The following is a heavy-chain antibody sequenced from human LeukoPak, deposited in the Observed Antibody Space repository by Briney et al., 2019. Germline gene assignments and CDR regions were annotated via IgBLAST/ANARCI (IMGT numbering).Heavy chain of an antibody. V-gene: IGHV3-48*03. Sequence: GGSLSLSCVASGFTFSGYEMNWVRQAPGKGLDWVSYISSGGGTIYYADSVKGRFTISRDNAKNSLYLQMNSLRAEDTAVYYCARAHNWKYGSFDFWGQGTLVTVSS. J-gene: IGHJ4*02. CDR3: ARAHNWKYGSFDF. CDR1: GFTFSGYE. CDR2: ISSGGGTI. D-gene: IGHD1-7*01.